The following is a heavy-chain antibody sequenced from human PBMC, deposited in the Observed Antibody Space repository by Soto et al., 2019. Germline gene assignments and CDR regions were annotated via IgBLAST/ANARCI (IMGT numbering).Heavy chain of an antibody. J-gene: IGHJ5*02. CDR3: AGEVYSYGLRWFDP. D-gene: IGHD5-18*01. Sequence: EVQLVESGGGLVKPGGSLRLSCAASGFTFSSYSMNWVRQAPGKGLEWVSSISSSSSYIYYADSVKGRFTISRDNAKNALYLQMNSLRAEDTAVYYCAGEVYSYGLRWFDPWGQGTLVTVSS. CDR2: ISSSSSYI. CDR1: GFTFSSYS. V-gene: IGHV3-21*01.